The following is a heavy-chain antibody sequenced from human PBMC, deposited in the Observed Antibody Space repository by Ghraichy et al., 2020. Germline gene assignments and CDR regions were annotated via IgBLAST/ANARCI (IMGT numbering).Heavy chain of an antibody. CDR1: GYTFTDYY. Sequence: ASVKVSCKASGYTFTDYYMYWVRQAPGQGLEWMGRINPKSGVTIYTQKFQGRVTMTRDTSISTAYMELNRLTSDDTAVYYCARVRGIYHSYYCGMDVWGQGTTVTVS. D-gene: IGHD3-16*02. CDR2: INPKSGVT. V-gene: IGHV1-2*06. CDR3: ARVRGIYHSYYCGMDV. J-gene: IGHJ6*02.